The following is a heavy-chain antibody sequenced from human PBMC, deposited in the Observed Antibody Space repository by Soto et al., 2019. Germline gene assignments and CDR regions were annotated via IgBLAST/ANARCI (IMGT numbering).Heavy chain of an antibody. Sequence: QVQLVQSGAEVKKPGSSVKVSCKASGGTFSSYTISWVRQAPGQGLEWMGRIIPILGIANYAQKFQGRVTITADKPTSPAYMEGSTLGSEGTGVYYCASARGRQQLAPHDYWGQGTLLTFSS. CDR1: GGTFSSYT. D-gene: IGHD6-13*01. CDR3: ASARGRQQLAPHDY. V-gene: IGHV1-69*02. CDR2: IIPILGIA. J-gene: IGHJ4*02.